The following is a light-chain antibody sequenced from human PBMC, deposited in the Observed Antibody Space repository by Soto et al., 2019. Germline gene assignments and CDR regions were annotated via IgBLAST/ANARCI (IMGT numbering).Light chain of an antibody. CDR2: GAT. CDR3: QQYGSSGT. CDR1: QSVSNNY. V-gene: IGKV3-20*01. Sequence: ALTQSPGTLSLSPGERATLSCRASQSVSNNYLAWYQQKPGQAPRLLIYGATNRATGIPDRFSGSGSGTDFTLTISRLEPEDFAVYYCQQYGSSGTFGQGTKVDIK. J-gene: IGKJ1*01.